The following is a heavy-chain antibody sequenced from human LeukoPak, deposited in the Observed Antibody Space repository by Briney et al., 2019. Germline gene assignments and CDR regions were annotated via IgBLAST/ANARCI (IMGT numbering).Heavy chain of an antibody. CDR2: INPNSGGT. V-gene: IGHV1-2*06. CDR1: GYTFTGYY. Sequence: GASVKVSCKASGYTFTGYYMHWVRQAPGQGLEWMGRINPNSGGTNYAQKFQGRVTMTRDTSISTAYMELSRLRSDDTAVYYCKTTVTTDNWWDPWGQGTLVTVSS. D-gene: IGHD4-11*01. J-gene: IGHJ5*02. CDR3: KTTVTTDNWWDP.